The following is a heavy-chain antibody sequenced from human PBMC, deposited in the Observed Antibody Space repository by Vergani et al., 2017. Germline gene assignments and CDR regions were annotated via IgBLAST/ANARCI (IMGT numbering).Heavy chain of an antibody. Sequence: EVQLVESGGGLVKPGGSLRLSCAASAFTFSSYSMNWIRQAPGKGLEWVSSITSSGSYGYYADSVKGRITITRDNAKNSLYLQMNSLRAEDTAVYYCARGANWNYFGSGYYMDVWGKGP. D-gene: IGHD1-7*01. CDR3: ARGANWNYFGSGYYMDV. V-gene: IGHV3-21*01. CDR1: AFTFSSYS. J-gene: IGHJ6*03. CDR2: ITSSGSYG.